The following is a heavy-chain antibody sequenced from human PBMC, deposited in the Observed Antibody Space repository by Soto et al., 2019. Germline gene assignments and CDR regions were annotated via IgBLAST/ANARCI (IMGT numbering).Heavy chain of an antibody. J-gene: IGHJ4*02. Sequence: PGGSLRLSCAASGFTFSSYAMSWVRQAPGKGLEWVPAISGSGGSTYYADSVKGRFTISRDNSKNTLYLQMDSLRAEDTAVYYCAKALGYSGYEGTLAYWGQGTLVTVSS. CDR2: ISGSGGST. CDR1: GFTFSSYA. CDR3: AKALGYSGYEGTLAY. D-gene: IGHD5-12*01. V-gene: IGHV3-23*01.